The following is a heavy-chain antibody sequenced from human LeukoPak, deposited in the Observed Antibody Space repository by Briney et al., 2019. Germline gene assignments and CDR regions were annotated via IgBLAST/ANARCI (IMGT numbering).Heavy chain of an antibody. Sequence: SVKVSCKASGGTFSSYAISWVRQAPGQGLEWMGGIIPIFGTANYAQKFQGRVTMTTDTSTSTAYMELRSLRSDDTAVYYCARAPDYYYDSSGPHFDYWGQGTLVTVSS. CDR3: ARAPDYYYDSSGPHFDY. CDR2: IIPIFGTA. V-gene: IGHV1-69*05. CDR1: GGTFSSYA. D-gene: IGHD3-22*01. J-gene: IGHJ4*02.